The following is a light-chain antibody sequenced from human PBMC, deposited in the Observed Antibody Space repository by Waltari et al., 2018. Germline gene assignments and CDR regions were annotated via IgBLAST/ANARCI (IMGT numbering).Light chain of an antibody. CDR1: ESFINTY. CDR3: QLYSSSLYT. Sequence: IVSTQFPGTLSLSPGERATLSCRASESFINTYLAWYQQKPGQAPRLLIYAASTRAPGTPDRFSGSESGTDFTLTISRLEPEDVAVYFCQLYSSSLYTFGQGTKLEIK. V-gene: IGKV3-20*01. J-gene: IGKJ2*01. CDR2: AAS.